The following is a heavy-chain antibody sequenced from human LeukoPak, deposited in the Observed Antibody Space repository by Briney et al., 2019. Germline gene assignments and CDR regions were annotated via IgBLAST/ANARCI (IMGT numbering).Heavy chain of an antibody. J-gene: IGHJ3*02. Sequence: SETLSLTCTVSGGTISSSSYYWGWLRQPPGKGLEGVGSIYYSGSTYYNPSLKSRVTISVDTSKNQFSLKLSSVTAADTAVYFCARGPYSYDSSGAFDIWGQGTMVTVSS. D-gene: IGHD3-22*01. CDR3: ARGPYSYDSSGAFDI. CDR2: IYYSGST. V-gene: IGHV4-39*07. CDR1: GGTISSSSYY.